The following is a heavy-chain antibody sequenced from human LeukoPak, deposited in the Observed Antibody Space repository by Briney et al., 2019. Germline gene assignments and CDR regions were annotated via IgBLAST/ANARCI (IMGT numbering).Heavy chain of an antibody. CDR3: ARVPRGSSPWYLDY. Sequence: GGSLRLFCALSGFTFSRYSVLWVRDAPGGGVEWVSSISSRSRDIYYADSVKGLFTISRDNAKHSLYLQMNSLRAEDTAVYYCARVPRGSSPWYLDYWGEGTLVTDSS. CDR2: ISSRSRDI. CDR1: GFTFSRYS. J-gene: IGHJ4*02. D-gene: IGHD6-13*01. V-gene: IGHV3-21*01.